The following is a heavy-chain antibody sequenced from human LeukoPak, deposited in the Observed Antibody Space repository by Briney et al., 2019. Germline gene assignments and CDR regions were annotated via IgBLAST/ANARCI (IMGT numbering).Heavy chain of an antibody. CDR1: GFTFSDYY. CDR2: ISSSGSTI. CDR3: ARSVMRWLHDAFDI. Sequence: GGSLRLSCAASGFTFSDYYMSWIRQAPGKGLEWVSYISSSGSTIYYADSVKGRFTISRDNSKNTLYLQMNSLRAEDTAVYYRARSVMRWLHDAFDIWGQGTMVTVSS. D-gene: IGHD5-24*01. V-gene: IGHV3-11*01. J-gene: IGHJ3*02.